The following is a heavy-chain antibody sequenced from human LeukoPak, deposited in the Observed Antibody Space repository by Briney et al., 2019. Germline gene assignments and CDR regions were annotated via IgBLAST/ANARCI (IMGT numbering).Heavy chain of an antibody. J-gene: IGHJ4*02. CDR2: IYYSGST. Sequence: SETLSLTCTVSGGSISSYYWSWIRQPPGKGLEWIGYIYYSGSTNYNPSLKSRVTISVDTSKNQFSLKLSSVTAADTAVYYCARLHCGGDCYPAGWGQGTLVTVSS. CDR3: ARLHCGGDCYPAG. CDR1: GGSISSYY. D-gene: IGHD2-21*02. V-gene: IGHV4-59*08.